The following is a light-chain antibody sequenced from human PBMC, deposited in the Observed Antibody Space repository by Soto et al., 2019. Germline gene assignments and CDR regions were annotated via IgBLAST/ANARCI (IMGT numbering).Light chain of an antibody. CDR2: SAS. CDR1: QSVSSSY. CDR3: QQYAGSPRT. V-gene: IGKV3-20*01. Sequence: EIVLTQSPATLSLSPGERATLSCRASQSVSSSYLAWHQQKPGQAPRLLIYSASRRATDIPDRFTGSGSGTDFTLTINRVEPEDFAVYFCQQYAGSPRTFGQGTKGDIK. J-gene: IGKJ1*01.